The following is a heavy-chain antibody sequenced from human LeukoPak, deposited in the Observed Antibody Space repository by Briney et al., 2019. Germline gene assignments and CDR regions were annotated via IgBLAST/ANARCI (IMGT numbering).Heavy chain of an antibody. CDR2: IIPIFGTA. J-gene: IGHJ4*02. D-gene: IGHD2-2*01. CDR1: GGTFSSYA. V-gene: IGHV1-69*13. Sequence: SVKVSCEASGGTFSSYAISWVRQAPGQGLEGMGGIIPIFGTANYAQKFQGRVTITADESTSTAYMELSSLRSEDTAVYYCARDTTDCSSTSCLPDYWGQGTLVTVSS. CDR3: ARDTTDCSSTSCLPDY.